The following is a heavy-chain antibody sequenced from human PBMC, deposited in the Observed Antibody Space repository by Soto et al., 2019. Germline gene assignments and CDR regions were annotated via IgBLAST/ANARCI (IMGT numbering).Heavy chain of an antibody. V-gene: IGHV4-59*12. CDR2: IYHSGSI. CDR1: GGSISSYY. CDR3: ARVPDN. Sequence: CTVSGGSISSYYWSWIRQPPGKGLEWIGYIYHSGSIYYNPSLKSRVTISVDRSKNQFSLKLSSVTAADTAVYYCARVPDNWGQGTQVTVSS. J-gene: IGHJ4*02.